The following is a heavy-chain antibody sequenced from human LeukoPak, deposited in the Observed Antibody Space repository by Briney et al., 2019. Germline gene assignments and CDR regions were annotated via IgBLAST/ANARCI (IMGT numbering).Heavy chain of an antibody. Sequence: GGSLRLSCAASGFTFSSYSMNWVRQAPGKGLEWVSSISSSSSYIYYADSVKGRFTISRDNAKNSLYLQMNSLRAEDTAVYYCASSSGGGGWYTMDYYYYGMDVWGQGTTVTVSS. J-gene: IGHJ6*02. CDR2: ISSSSSYI. D-gene: IGHD6-19*01. CDR3: ASSSGGGGWYTMDYYYYGMDV. V-gene: IGHV3-21*01. CDR1: GFTFSSYS.